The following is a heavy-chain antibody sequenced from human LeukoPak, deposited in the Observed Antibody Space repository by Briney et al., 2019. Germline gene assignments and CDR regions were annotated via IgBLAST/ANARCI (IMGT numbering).Heavy chain of an antibody. V-gene: IGHV1-18*01. CDR1: GYTFSSYA. J-gene: IGHJ5*02. CDR3: ARDNLRFLEADWFDP. D-gene: IGHD3-3*01. Sequence: GASVKVSCKASGYTFSSYAISWVRQAPGQGLEWMGWISGYNGNTNYAQKLQGRVIMTTDTSTSTAYMELRSLRSDDTAVYYRARDNLRFLEADWFDPWGQGTLVTVSS. CDR2: ISGYNGNT.